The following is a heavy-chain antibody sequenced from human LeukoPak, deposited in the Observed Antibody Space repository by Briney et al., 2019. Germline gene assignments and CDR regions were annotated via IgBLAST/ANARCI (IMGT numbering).Heavy chain of an antibody. D-gene: IGHD6-13*01. V-gene: IGHV4-59*01. CDR2: IYYSGST. CDR1: GGSIDSYY. J-gene: IGHJ4*02. CDR3: ARVRYPYSSSREDY. Sequence: TSETLSLTCTVSGGSIDSYYWNWIRQPPGKGLEWIGYIYYSGSTNYNPSLKSRVTISVDTSKNQFSLNLSSVTAADTAVYYCARVRYPYSSSREDYWGQGTLVTVSS.